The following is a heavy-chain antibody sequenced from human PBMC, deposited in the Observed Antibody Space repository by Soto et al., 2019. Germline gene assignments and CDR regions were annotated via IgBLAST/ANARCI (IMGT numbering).Heavy chain of an antibody. CDR3: TADHCI. CDR2: INRKIDVETT. D-gene: IGHD2-21*01. Sequence: RGSLRLSCVVFEYTFSDAWMSWVRQAPGKGLEWVARINRKIDVETTDYAAHVEGRFTIARDDSKNTLYLQMSSLKIEDTAVYFCTADHCIWGKRTLVTDSS. J-gene: IGHJ4*02. CDR1: EYTFSDAW. V-gene: IGHV3-15*01.